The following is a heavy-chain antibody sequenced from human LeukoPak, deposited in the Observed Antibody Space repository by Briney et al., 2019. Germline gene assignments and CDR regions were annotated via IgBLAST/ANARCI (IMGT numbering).Heavy chain of an antibody. CDR3: VKGYSGSFYVGSYADY. J-gene: IGHJ4*02. CDR2: ISSNGGST. D-gene: IGHD1-26*01. Sequence: GGSLRLSCSASGFTFSSYAMHWVRQAPGKGLEYVSAISSNGGSTYYADSVQGGFTISRDNFKNTLYLQMSSLRPEDTAVYYCVKGYSGSFYVGSYADYWGQGTLVTVSS. V-gene: IGHV3-64D*06. CDR1: GFTFSSYA.